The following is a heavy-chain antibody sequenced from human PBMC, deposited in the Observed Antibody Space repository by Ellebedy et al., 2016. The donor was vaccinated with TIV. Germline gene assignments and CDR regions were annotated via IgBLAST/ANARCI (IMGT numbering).Heavy chain of an antibody. CDR3: ARALGEVIVRAFDT. CDR1: RFSLSDTPMG. J-gene: IGHJ4*02. D-gene: IGHD2-21*01. CDR2: IFSCDDQ. Sequence: SGPTLVKPTETLTLTCTVSRFSLSDTPMGVTWIRQPPGKALEWLTHIFSCDDQYYNPSLKNRVTISKDTSKSQVVLTMIDMDPVDTATYYCARALGEVIVRAFDTWGQGIPVTVSS. V-gene: IGHV2-26*01.